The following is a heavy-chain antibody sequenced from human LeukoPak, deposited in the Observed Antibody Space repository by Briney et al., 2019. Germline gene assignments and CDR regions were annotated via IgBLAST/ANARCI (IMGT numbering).Heavy chain of an antibody. Sequence: ASVKVSCKASGYTFTSYGISWVRQAPGQGLEWMGWISAYNGNTNYAQKLQGRVTMTTDTSTSTAYMELRSLRSDDTAVYYCARSAMVRGVINARKNYYYYYYMDVWGKGTTLTISS. CDR1: GYTFTSYG. V-gene: IGHV1-18*01. D-gene: IGHD3-10*01. CDR2: ISAYNGNT. CDR3: ARSAMVRGVINARKNYYYYYYMDV. J-gene: IGHJ6*03.